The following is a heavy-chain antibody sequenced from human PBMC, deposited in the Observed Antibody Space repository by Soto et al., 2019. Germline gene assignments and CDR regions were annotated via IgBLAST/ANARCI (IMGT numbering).Heavy chain of an antibody. D-gene: IGHD3-10*01. Sequence: LRLSCAASGFTFGTTDMRWVRQAPGEGLEWVSTIDGSGGITYYADSVKGRFTISRDNSRNTVYLQMNSLRGDDTALYYCVKNSGWFNTWGQGALVTVSS. CDR1: GFTFGTTD. CDR2: IDGSGGIT. J-gene: IGHJ5*02. V-gene: IGHV3-23*01. CDR3: VKNSGWFNT.